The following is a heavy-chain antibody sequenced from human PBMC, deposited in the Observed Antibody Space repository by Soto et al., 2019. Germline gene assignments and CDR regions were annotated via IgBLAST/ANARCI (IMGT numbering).Heavy chain of an antibody. CDR3: AKDTEEWELLEGMGV. CDR2: ISGSGGST. J-gene: IGHJ6*02. Sequence: EVQLLESGGGLVQPGGSLRLSCAASGFTFSSYAMSWVRQAPGKGLEWVSAISGSGGSTYYADSVKGRFTISRDNSKNTLSLQMNSLRAEDTAVYYCAKDTEEWELLEGMGVWGQGTTVTVSS. V-gene: IGHV3-23*01. D-gene: IGHD1-26*01. CDR1: GFTFSSYA.